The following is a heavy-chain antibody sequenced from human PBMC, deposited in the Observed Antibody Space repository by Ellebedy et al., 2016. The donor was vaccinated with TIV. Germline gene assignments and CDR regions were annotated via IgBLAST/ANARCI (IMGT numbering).Heavy chain of an antibody. CDR3: AKDPGGIAVAVVGN. D-gene: IGHD6-19*01. V-gene: IGHV3-15*07. CDR1: GFSFSNAW. J-gene: IGHJ4*02. Sequence: GGSLRLSXAASGFSFSNAWINWVRQAPGKGLEWVGRIKGKTDGGTTDYAAPVKGRFTISRDDSKNTLYLQMNSLRAEDTAVYYCAKDPGGIAVAVVGNWGQGTLVTVSS. CDR2: IKGKTDGGTT.